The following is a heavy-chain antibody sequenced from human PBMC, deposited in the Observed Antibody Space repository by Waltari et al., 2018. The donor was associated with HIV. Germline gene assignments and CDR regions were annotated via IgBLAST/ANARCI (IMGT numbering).Heavy chain of an antibody. CDR3: ARGQGSSWYYFDY. Sequence: QVQLQESGPGLVKPSETLSLTCAVSGYSISSGYYWGWIRQPPGKGLEWIGRIYHGGSTYDNPSLKRRVTIAVDTSKNQFSLKLSSVTAADTAVYYCARGQGSSWYYFDYWGQGTLVTVSS. V-gene: IGHV4-38-2*01. CDR2: IYHGGST. J-gene: IGHJ4*02. CDR1: GYSISSGYY. D-gene: IGHD6-13*01.